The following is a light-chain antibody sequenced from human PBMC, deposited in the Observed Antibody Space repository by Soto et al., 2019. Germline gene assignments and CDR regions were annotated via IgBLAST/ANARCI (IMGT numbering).Light chain of an antibody. Sequence: QTALTQPASVSGSPGQSITISCPGTSSDIGAYNYVSWYQQHPGKAPKVIIYEVTNRPSGVSNRFSGSKSDSTASLTVSGLQAEDEADYYCSSYAGSNSYVFGTGTKVNVL. J-gene: IGLJ1*01. CDR1: SSDIGAYNY. CDR3: SSYAGSNSYV. V-gene: IGLV2-14*01. CDR2: EVT.